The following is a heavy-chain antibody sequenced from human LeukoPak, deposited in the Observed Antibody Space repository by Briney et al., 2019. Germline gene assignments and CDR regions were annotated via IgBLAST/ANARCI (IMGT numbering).Heavy chain of an antibody. CDR2: ISSSSSYI. Sequence: GGSLRLSCAASGFTFSSYSMNWVRQAPGKGLEWVSSISSSSSYIYYADSVKGRFTISRDNAKNTLYLQMNSLRAEDTAVYYCAKISLRWLLPGSSFDYWGQGTLVTVSS. CDR3: AKISLRWLLPGSSFDY. CDR1: GFTFSSYS. J-gene: IGHJ4*02. V-gene: IGHV3-21*04. D-gene: IGHD4-23*01.